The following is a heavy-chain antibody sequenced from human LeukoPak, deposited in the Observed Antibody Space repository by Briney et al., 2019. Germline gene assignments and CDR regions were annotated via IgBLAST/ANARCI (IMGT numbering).Heavy chain of an antibody. Sequence: PSETLSLTCTVSGDSISGSSYYWSWIRQHPGKGLEWIGYIYYSGSTYYNPSLKSRVTISVDTSKNQFSLKLSSVTAADTAVYYCARGLLFSWFDPWGQGTLVTVSS. D-gene: IGHD2-21*02. CDR2: IYYSGST. V-gene: IGHV4-31*03. CDR3: ARGLLFSWFDP. CDR1: GDSISGSSYY. J-gene: IGHJ5*02.